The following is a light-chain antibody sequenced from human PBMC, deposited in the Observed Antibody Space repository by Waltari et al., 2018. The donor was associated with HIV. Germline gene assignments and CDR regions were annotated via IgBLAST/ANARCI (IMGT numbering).Light chain of an antibody. J-gene: IGLJ1*01. CDR1: SNDVGGYNY. V-gene: IGLV2-14*01. CDR2: EVT. Sequence: QSALTQPASVSGSPGQSITISCTGTSNDVGGYNYVSWYQQHPGKVPKLMIYEVTNRPSGVSNHFSGSKSGNTASLTISGLQAEDEADYYCSSYKSSSTPYVFGTGTKVTVL. CDR3: SSYKSSSTPYV.